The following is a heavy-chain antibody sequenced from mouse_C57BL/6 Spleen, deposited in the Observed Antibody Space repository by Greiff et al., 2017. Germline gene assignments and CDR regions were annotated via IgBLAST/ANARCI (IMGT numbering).Heavy chain of an antibody. J-gene: IGHJ2*01. D-gene: IGHD3-2*02. Sequence: VQRVASGPELVKPGASVKISCKASGYAFSSSWMHWVKQRPGKGLEWIGRIYPGDGATNYTGKFKGKATMTADKSSSTAYLQLSSLTSEDSAVYFCARSDSSRYIDYWGQGTTLTVSS. CDR1: GYAFSSSW. CDR2: IYPGDGAT. CDR3: ARSDSSRYIDY. V-gene: IGHV1-82*01.